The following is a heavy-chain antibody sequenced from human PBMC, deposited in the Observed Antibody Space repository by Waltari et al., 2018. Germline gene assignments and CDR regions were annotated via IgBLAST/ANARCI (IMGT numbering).Heavy chain of an antibody. J-gene: IGHJ6*02. V-gene: IGHV4-39*07. CDR2: IYYSGST. Sequence: WIRQPPGKGLEWIGSIYYSGSTYYNPSLKSRVTISVDTSKNQFSLKLSSVTAADTAVYYCASASLSYYYGMDVWGQGTTVTVSS. CDR3: ASASLSYYYGMDV.